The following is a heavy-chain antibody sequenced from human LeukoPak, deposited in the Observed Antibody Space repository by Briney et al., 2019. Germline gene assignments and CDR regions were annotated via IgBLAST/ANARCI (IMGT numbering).Heavy chain of an antibody. CDR3: ARSPLYGDYERSDAFDI. V-gene: IGHV4-30-2*01. Sequence: PSQTLSLTCAVSGGSISSGGYSWSWVRQPPGKGLEWIGYIYHSGSTYYNPSLKSRVTISVDRSKNQFSLKLSSVTAADTAVYYCARSPLYGDYERSDAFDIWGQGTMVTVSS. CDR2: IYHSGST. D-gene: IGHD4-17*01. CDR1: GGSISSGGYS. J-gene: IGHJ3*02.